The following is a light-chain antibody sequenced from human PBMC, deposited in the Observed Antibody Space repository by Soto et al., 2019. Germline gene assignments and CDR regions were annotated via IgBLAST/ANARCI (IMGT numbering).Light chain of an antibody. Sequence: QSALTQPASVSGSPGQSITISCTGTSSDVGGYNYVSWYQQHPGKAPKLTIYEVSNRPSGVSNRFSGSKSDNTASLTISGLQAEDEADYYCSSYTSSSTYVFGTGTKLTVL. CDR3: SSYTSSSTYV. CDR1: SSDVGGYNY. J-gene: IGLJ1*01. V-gene: IGLV2-14*01. CDR2: EVS.